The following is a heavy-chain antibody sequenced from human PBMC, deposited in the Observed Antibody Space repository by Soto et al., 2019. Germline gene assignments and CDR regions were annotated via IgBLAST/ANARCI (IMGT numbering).Heavy chain of an antibody. CDR1: VGSISSYY. V-gene: IGHV4-59*01. CDR3: ARGGYYGSGGVGYWYFDL. CDR2: IYYSGST. D-gene: IGHD3-10*01. J-gene: IGHJ2*01. Sequence: SEPLSLTCTVSVGSISSYYWSWIRQPPVKVLEWIGYIYYSGSTNYNPSLKSRVTISVDTSKNQFSLKLSSVTAADTAVYYCARGGYYGSGGVGYWYFDLWGRGTLVTVS.